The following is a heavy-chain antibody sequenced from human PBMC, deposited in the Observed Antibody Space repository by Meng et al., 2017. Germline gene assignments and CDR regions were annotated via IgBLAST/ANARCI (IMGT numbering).Heavy chain of an antibody. V-gene: IGHV4-34*01. Sequence: SQTLSLTCAVYGGSFSGYYCSWIRQPPGKGLEWIGEINHSGSTNFNPSLKSRVTISVDTSKNPFSLKLSSVTAADTAVYYCARRGSRGYSSAGAFDIWGQGTKVTVSS. D-gene: IGHD5-18*01. CDR1: GGSFSGYY. CDR2: INHSGST. CDR3: ARRGSRGYSSAGAFDI. J-gene: IGHJ3*02.